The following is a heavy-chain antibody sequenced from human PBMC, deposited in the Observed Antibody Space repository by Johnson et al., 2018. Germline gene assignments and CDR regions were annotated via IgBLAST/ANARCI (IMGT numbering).Heavy chain of an antibody. Sequence: QVQLVESGGGVVQPGRSLRLSCAASGFTFSSYGMHWVRQAPGQGLEWVAVIWDDGSNKYYADSVKGRFTISRDNSKNTLYLQMNSLSAEDTAVYYCARGPDIVATDDAFDIWGKGTTVTVSS. D-gene: IGHD5-12*01. CDR2: IWDDGSNK. V-gene: IGHV3-33*01. J-gene: IGHJ3*02. CDR1: GFTFSSYG. CDR3: ARGPDIVATDDAFDI.